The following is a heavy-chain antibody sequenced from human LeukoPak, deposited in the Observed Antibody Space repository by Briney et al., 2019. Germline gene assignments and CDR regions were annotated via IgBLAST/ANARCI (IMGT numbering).Heavy chain of an antibody. Sequence: GGSLRLSCAASGFTFSSYGMHWVRQAPGKGLVWVAVIWYDGNTKYYADSVKGRFTISRDNSKNTLYLQMNSLRAEDTAVYYCATDRGWRTSGYYLYYFEYWGQGTLVTYSS. D-gene: IGHD3-3*01. CDR2: IWYDGNTK. V-gene: IGHV3-33*01. CDR3: ATDRGWRTSGYYLYYFEY. CDR1: GFTFSSYG. J-gene: IGHJ4*02.